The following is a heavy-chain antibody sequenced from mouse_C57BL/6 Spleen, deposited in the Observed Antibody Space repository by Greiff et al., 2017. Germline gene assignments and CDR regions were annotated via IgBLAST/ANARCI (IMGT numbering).Heavy chain of an antibody. Sequence: EVKLMESGPGLVKPSQSLSLTCSVTGYSITSGYYWNWIRQFPGNKLEWMGYISYDGSNNYNPSLKNRISITRDTSKNQFFLKLNSVTTEDTATYYCAREATVVAMDYWGQGTSVTVSS. J-gene: IGHJ4*01. CDR3: AREATVVAMDY. CDR1: GYSITSGYY. CDR2: ISYDGSN. D-gene: IGHD1-1*01. V-gene: IGHV3-6*01.